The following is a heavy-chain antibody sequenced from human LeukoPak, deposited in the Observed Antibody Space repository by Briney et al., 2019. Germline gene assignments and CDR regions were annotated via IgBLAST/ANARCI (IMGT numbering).Heavy chain of an antibody. Sequence: SETLSLTCTVSGGSISGYYWSWIRQPPGKGLEWIGYIYYSGMTDYIPSLKSRVTMAVDTSKNQFSLKLSSVTAADTAVYYCARGNLYGGSGDCWGQGTLVTVSS. CDR3: ARGNLYGGSGDC. D-gene: IGHD4-23*01. V-gene: IGHV4-59*01. J-gene: IGHJ4*02. CDR2: IYYSGMT. CDR1: GGSISGYY.